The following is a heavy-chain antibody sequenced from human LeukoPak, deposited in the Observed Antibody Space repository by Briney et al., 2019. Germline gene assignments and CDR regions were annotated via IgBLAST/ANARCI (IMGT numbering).Heavy chain of an antibody. CDR3: ARGYCSSTSCYDYSDY. V-gene: IGHV1-2*02. CDR2: INPNSGGT. Sequence: ASVKVSCKASGYTFTGYYMHWVRQAPGQGLEWMGWINPNSGGTNYAQKFQGRVTMTRDTSISTAYMELSRLRSDDTAVYYCARGYCSSTSCYDYSDYWGQGTLVTVSS. J-gene: IGHJ4*02. D-gene: IGHD2-2*01. CDR1: GYTFTGYY.